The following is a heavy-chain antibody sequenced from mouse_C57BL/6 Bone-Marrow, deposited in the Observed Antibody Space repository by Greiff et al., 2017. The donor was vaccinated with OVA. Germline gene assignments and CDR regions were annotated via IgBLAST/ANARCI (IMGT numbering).Heavy chain of an antibody. D-gene: IGHD2-5*01. CDR2: IYPGDGDT. CDR3: AREGSNSYYFDY. V-gene: IGHV1-80*01. Sequence: LVESGAELVKPGASVKISCKASGYAFSSYWMNWVKQRPGKGLEWIGQIYPGDGDTNYNGKFKGKATLTADKSSSTAYMQLSSLTSEDSAVYFCAREGSNSYYFDYWGQGTTLTVSS. J-gene: IGHJ2*01. CDR1: GYAFSSYW.